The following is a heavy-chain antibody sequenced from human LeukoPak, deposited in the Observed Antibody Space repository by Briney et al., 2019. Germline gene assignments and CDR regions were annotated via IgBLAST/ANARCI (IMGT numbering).Heavy chain of an antibody. Sequence: SETLSLTCAVYGGSFSGYYWSWIRQPPGKGLEWIGEINHSGSTNYNPSLKSRVTISVDTSKNQFSLKLSSVTAADTAVYYCARGAAAAGTGYYYYGMDVWGQGTTVTVSS. CDR3: ARGAAAAGTGYYYYGMDV. CDR1: GGSFSGYY. J-gene: IGHJ6*02. CDR2: INHSGST. V-gene: IGHV4-34*01. D-gene: IGHD6-13*01.